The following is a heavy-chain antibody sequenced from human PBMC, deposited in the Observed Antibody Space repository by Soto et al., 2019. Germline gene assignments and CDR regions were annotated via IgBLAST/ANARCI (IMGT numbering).Heavy chain of an antibody. CDR3: AKDLSGAIAAAGTEFDY. D-gene: IGHD6-13*01. J-gene: IGHJ4*02. V-gene: IGHV3-23*01. CDR1: GFTFSNYD. CDR2: ISGSGGST. Sequence: PGGSLRLSCAASGFTFSNYDMSWVRQAPGKGLEWVSTISGSGGSTYYADSVKGRFTISRDNSKNTLYLQMNSLRAEDTAVYYCAKDLSGAIAAAGTEFDYWGQGNLVTVSS.